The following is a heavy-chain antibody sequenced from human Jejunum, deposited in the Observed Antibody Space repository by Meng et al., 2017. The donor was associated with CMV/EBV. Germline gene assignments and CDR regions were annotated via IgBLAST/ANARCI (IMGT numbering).Heavy chain of an antibody. D-gene: IGHD3-16*01. Sequence: VSGEPFSGYYFNWIRQPPGKGLEWIENIDYSGTTKYNPSLQSRVTISVDPSKSQFSLKLGSVSAADTALYYWARGWGTTSPWDYWGQGMLGTVSS. J-gene: IGHJ4*02. CDR2: IDYSGTT. CDR3: ARGWGTTSPWDY. CDR1: GEPFSGYY. V-gene: IGHV4-59*01.